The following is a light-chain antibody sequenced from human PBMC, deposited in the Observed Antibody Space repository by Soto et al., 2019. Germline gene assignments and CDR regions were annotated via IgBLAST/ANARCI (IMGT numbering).Light chain of an antibody. CDR2: DAS. V-gene: IGKV3-11*01. Sequence: ENVLTQSSVTLSLSPGERATLSCRASQSVSRSLAWYQQKPGQAPRLLVYDASNRATGIPARFSGSGSGTEFTLTISSLQSEDFAAYYCQQYNNGPPWTFGQGTKVDIK. CDR3: QQYNNGPPWT. CDR1: QSVSRS. J-gene: IGKJ1*01.